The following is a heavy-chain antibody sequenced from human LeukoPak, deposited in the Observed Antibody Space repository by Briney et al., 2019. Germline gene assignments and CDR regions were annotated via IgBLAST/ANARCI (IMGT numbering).Heavy chain of an antibody. CDR3: ARGARSGTSSSWTYVSDY. V-gene: IGHV1-2*02. CDR1: GYTFTGYY. D-gene: IGHD6-13*01. CDR2: INPNSGGT. J-gene: IGHJ4*02. Sequence: AASVTVSCKASGYTFTGYYMHWVRQAPGQGLEWMGWINPNSGGTNYAQKFQGRVTMTRDTSISTAYMELSRLRSDDTAVYYCARGARSGTSSSWTYVSDYWGQGTLVTVSS.